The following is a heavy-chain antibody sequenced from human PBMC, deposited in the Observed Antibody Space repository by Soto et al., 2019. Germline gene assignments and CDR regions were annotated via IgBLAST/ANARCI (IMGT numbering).Heavy chain of an antibody. V-gene: IGHV3-23*01. Sequence: EVQLLGSGGGLVQPGGSLRVSCAASGFTFSIYAMNWVRQAPGKGLEWVASISNTGGRTDYADSVKGRCTISRDISKNPLYLQMNSLRAEDTAVYYCAKLGGYCSGGSCYSGSESGMEVWGQGTTVSVSS. CDR1: GFTFSIYA. CDR3: AKLGGYCSGGSCYSGSESGMEV. J-gene: IGHJ6*02. D-gene: IGHD2-15*01. CDR2: ISNTGGRT.